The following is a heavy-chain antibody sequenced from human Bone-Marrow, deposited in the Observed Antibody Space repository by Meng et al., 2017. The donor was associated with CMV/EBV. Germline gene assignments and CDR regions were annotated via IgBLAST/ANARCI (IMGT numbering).Heavy chain of an antibody. J-gene: IGHJ4*02. CDR2: IYYSGST. CDR1: GGSSGSSSYY. Sequence: VSGGSSGSSSYYWGWSRQPPGKGLEWIGSIYYSGSTYYNPSLKSRVTISVDTSKNQFSLKLSSVTAADTAVYYCARTRKITPDFDYWGQGTLVTVSS. D-gene: IGHD4-23*01. V-gene: IGHV4-39*01. CDR3: ARTRKITPDFDY.